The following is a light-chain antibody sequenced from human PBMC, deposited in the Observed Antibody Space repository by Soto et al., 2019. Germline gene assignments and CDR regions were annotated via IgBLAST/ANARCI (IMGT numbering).Light chain of an antibody. J-gene: IGKJ1*01. CDR3: QQYESSRT. CDR1: QTVSSIF. Sequence: EIVLTQSPGTLSLSPGERATLSCRASQTVSSIFLAWYQQKTGQAPRLLIYGASTRATGIPDRFSGSGSGTDFTLTIRRLEPEDFAMYYCQQYESSRTFGQGTKVEMK. CDR2: GAS. V-gene: IGKV3-20*01.